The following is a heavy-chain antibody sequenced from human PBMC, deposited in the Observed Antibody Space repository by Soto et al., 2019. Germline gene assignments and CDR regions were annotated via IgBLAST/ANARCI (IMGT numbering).Heavy chain of an antibody. CDR2: IYYSGST. V-gene: IGHV4-59*01. J-gene: IGHJ4*02. Sequence: SETLSLTCTVSGGSISSYYWSWIRQPPGKGLEWIGYIYYSGSTNYNPSLKSRVTISVDTSKNQFSLKLSSVTAADTAVYYCAGGLGYYYDSSGSPPDYWGREPWSPFL. CDR1: GGSISSYY. D-gene: IGHD3-22*01. CDR3: AGGLGYYYDSSGSPPDY.